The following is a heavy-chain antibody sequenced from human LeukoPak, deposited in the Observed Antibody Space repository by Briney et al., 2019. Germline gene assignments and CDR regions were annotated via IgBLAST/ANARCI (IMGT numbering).Heavy chain of an antibody. Sequence: FTFSRENAKNSLYLQMNSLRAEDTAVYYCARDGYSSSRLDVGAYDYWGQGTLVTVSS. V-gene: IGHV3-11*06. D-gene: IGHD6-13*01. J-gene: IGHJ4*02. CDR3: ARDGYSSSRLDVGAYDY.